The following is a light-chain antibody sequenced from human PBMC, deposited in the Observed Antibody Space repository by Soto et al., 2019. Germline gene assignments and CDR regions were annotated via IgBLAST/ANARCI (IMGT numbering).Light chain of an antibody. CDR1: RSNIGNNA. CDR2: YDD. J-gene: IGLJ2*01. Sequence: QSVLTQPPSVSEDPRQRVTISCSGSRSNIGNNAVSWYQQLPGKAPKLLIYYDDLLPSGVSDRFSGSESGTSASLAISGLQSEDEADYYCAAWDDSLNGRVFGGGTKLTV. V-gene: IGLV1-36*01. CDR3: AAWDDSLNGRV.